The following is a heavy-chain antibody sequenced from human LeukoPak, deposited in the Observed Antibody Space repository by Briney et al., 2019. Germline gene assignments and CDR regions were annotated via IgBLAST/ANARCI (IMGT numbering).Heavy chain of an antibody. J-gene: IGHJ3*02. CDR2: IYYSGST. V-gene: IGHV4-39*01. Sequence: SETLSLTCTVSGGSISSSSYYWGWIRQPPGKGLDWIGSIYYSGSTYYNPSLKSRVTISVDTSKNQFSVKLSSVTAADTAVYYCARPRRITMVRGVIHDAFDIWGQGTMVTVSS. CDR3: ARPRRITMVRGVIHDAFDI. CDR1: GGSISSSSYY. D-gene: IGHD3-10*01.